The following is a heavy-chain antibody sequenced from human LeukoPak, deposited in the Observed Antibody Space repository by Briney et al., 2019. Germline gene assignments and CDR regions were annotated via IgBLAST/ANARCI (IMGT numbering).Heavy chain of an antibody. Sequence: SETLSLTCTVSGGSISTYYWSWIRQPAGKGLEWIGRIYTSGSTNYNPYLKSRVTMSVDTSKNQFSLKLSSVTAADTAVYYCAKVNYGDNSPYWYFDLWGRGTLVTVSS. V-gene: IGHV4-4*07. CDR2: IYTSGST. CDR3: AKVNYGDNSPYWYFDL. CDR1: GGSISTYY. D-gene: IGHD4-17*01. J-gene: IGHJ2*01.